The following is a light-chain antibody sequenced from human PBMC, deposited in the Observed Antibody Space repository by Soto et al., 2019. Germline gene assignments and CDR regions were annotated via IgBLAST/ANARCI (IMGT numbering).Light chain of an antibody. J-gene: IGKJ5*01. Sequence: EIVMTQSPATLSVSPGESTTLSCRASQSVTTNLAWYQQQPGQAPRLLIYGASTRATGIPARFSGSGSGTEFTLTISSLQSEDFVIYYCQQYNKWPSGTFGRGTRLEIK. V-gene: IGKV3-15*01. CDR1: QSVTTN. CDR3: QQYNKWPSGT. CDR2: GAS.